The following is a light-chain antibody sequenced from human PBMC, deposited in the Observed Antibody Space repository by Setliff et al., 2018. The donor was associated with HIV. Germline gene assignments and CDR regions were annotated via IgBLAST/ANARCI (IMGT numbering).Light chain of an antibody. CDR3: GSWDDSQNVYVV. CDR1: SSNIGSNY. J-gene: IGLJ2*01. Sequence: QSALTQPPSASGTPGQWVIISCSGSSSNIGSNYVYWYQQLPGTAPKLLIYKNNERPSGVPDRFSGSKSGTSASLAISGLRSEDEGDYYCGSWDDSQNVYVVFGGGTKVTVL. CDR2: KNN. V-gene: IGLV1-47*01.